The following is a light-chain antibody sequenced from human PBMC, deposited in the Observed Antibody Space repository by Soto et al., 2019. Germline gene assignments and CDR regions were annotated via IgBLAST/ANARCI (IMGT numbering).Light chain of an antibody. CDR1: QSVSKF. Sequence: VLTQSPATLSLSPGDRATLSCRAGQSVSKFIAWYQHKPGQAPRLLIYDASNRATGIPARFSGSGSGTDFTLTITSLESEDFAVYYCQHRGRFGQGTKVDIK. J-gene: IGKJ1*01. CDR2: DAS. V-gene: IGKV3-11*01. CDR3: QHRGR.